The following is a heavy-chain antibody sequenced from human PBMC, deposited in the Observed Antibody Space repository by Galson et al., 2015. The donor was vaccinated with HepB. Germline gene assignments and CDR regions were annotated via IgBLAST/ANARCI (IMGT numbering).Heavy chain of an antibody. D-gene: IGHD2-15*01. CDR3: AKEACSGGSCFNWFDP. Sequence: SLRLSCAASGFTFSSYGMHWVRQAPGKGLEWVTVIWHDGNKMYYADSVKGRFTISRDNSKSTLYLQMNSLRAEDTAVYYCAKEACSGGSCFNWFDPWGQGTLVTVSS. J-gene: IGHJ5*02. V-gene: IGHV3-33*06. CDR2: IWHDGNKM. CDR1: GFTFSSYG.